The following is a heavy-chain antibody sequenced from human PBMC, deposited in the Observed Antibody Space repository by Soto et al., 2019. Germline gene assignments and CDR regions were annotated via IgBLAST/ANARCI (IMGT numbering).Heavy chain of an antibody. V-gene: IGHV1-3*01. CDR3: ARSPEVYYYDSSGHINWFDP. CDR2: INAGNGNT. D-gene: IGHD3-22*01. CDR1: GYTFTIYA. J-gene: IGHJ5*02. Sequence: ASVKVSCKASGYTFTIYAMDWVRQAPGQRLEWMGWINAGNGNTKYSQKFQGRVTITRDTSASTDYMELSSLRSEDTAVYYCARSPEVYYYDSSGHINWFDPWGQGTLVTVSS.